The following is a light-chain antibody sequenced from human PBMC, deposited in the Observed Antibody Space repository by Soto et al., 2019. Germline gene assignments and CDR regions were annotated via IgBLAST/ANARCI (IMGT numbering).Light chain of an antibody. Sequence: EIVLTQSPGTLSLSPGERATLSCRASQSVRSSYLAWYQQKPGQAPRLLMYGASSRAAGIPDRFSGSASGTDFTLTIIRLEPEDFAVYYCQQYGSSTWTFGPGTKVEIK. CDR2: GAS. CDR3: QQYGSSTWT. V-gene: IGKV3-20*01. CDR1: QSVRSSY. J-gene: IGKJ1*01.